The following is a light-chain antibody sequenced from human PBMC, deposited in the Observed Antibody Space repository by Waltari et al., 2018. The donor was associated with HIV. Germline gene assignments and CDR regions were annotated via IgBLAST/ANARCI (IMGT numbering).Light chain of an antibody. J-gene: IGKJ3*01. Sequence: IQMTQSPSSLSASVGDRVTITCQASQDITNYLNWYQQKPGKAPELLIYDASNLETGVPSRFSGSGSGTNFTFTISSLQPGDIATYYCQQYDNLPPYTFGPGTKVEIK. V-gene: IGKV1-33*01. CDR1: QDITNY. CDR3: QQYDNLPPYT. CDR2: DAS.